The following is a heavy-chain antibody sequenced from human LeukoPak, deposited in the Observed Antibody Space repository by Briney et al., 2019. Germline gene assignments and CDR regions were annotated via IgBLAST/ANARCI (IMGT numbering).Heavy chain of an antibody. Sequence: GGSLRLSCAASGFTFSNFWMSWVRQAPGKGLEWVASIKQDGGEKYYVDSLKGRFTISRDNAKNSLYLQMNSLRAEDTAVCHCAKDRGITIFGVVGTWGRGTLVTVSS. CDR3: AKDRGITIFGVVGT. V-gene: IGHV3-7*05. D-gene: IGHD3-3*01. CDR2: IKQDGGEK. J-gene: IGHJ5*02. CDR1: GFTFSNFW.